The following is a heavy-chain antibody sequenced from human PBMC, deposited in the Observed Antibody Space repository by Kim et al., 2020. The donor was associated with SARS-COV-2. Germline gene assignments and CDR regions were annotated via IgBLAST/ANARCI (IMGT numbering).Heavy chain of an antibody. CDR1: GFTFSSYG. CDR2: ISYDGSNK. J-gene: IGHJ3*02. CDR3: VVSGSYYNWVTEDAFDI. V-gene: IGHV3-30*03. D-gene: IGHD3-10*01. Sequence: GGSLRLSCAASGFTFSSYGMHWGRQAPGKGLEWVAVISYDGSNKYYADSVKGRFTISRDNSKNTLYLQMNSLRAEDTAVYYCVVSGSYYNWVTEDAFDIWGQGTMVTVSS.